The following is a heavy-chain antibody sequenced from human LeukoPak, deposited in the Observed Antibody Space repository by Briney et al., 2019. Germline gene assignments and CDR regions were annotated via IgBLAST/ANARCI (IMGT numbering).Heavy chain of an antibody. D-gene: IGHD5-12*01. CDR2: IYYSGST. CDR3: ASGYDSADAFDI. V-gene: IGHV4-59*01. Sequence: SETLSLTCTVPGGSISSYYWSWIRQPPGKGREWIGYIYYSGSTTYNPSLKSRVTISVETSKNQLSLKLSSVTAADTAVYYCASGYDSADAFDIWGQGTMVTVSS. J-gene: IGHJ3*02. CDR1: GGSISSYY.